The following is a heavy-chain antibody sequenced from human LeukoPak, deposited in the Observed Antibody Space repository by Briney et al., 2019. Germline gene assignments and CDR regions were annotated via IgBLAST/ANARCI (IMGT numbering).Heavy chain of an antibody. J-gene: IGHJ6*03. CDR2: ISSSGSYT. CDR1: GFTFSSYS. Sequence: GGSPRLSCAASGFTFSSYSVNWVRQAPGKGLEWVSSISSSGSYTHYADSVKGRFTISRDNAKNSLYLQMNSLRAEDTAVYYCARGGDCSSTSCRGYMDVWGKGTTVTVSS. V-gene: IGHV3-21*01. D-gene: IGHD2-2*01. CDR3: ARGGDCSSTSCRGYMDV.